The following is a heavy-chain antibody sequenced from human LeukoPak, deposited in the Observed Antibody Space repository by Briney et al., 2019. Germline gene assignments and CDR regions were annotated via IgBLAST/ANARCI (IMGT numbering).Heavy chain of an antibody. Sequence: PGGSLRLSCAASGLSLTTHGMHWVRQAPGKGLEWVAVIWYDGSNKYYADSVKGRFTISRDNSKNTLYLQMNSLRAEDTAVYYCAKDLHPIYIVATPGDYWGQGTLVTVSS. CDR2: IWYDGSNK. V-gene: IGHV3-30*02. J-gene: IGHJ4*02. CDR3: AKDLHPIYIVATPGDY. D-gene: IGHD5-12*01. CDR1: GLSLTTHG.